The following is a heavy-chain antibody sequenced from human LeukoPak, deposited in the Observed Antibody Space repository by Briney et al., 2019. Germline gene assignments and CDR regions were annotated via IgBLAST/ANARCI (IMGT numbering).Heavy chain of an antibody. Sequence: SETLSLTCTVSGGSISSYYWSWIRQPAGKGLEWIGRIYTSGSTNYNPSLKSRVTMSIDTSKNQISLKLSSVTAADTAVYYCARTGDAIAAAGTIDYWGQGTLVTVSS. D-gene: IGHD6-13*01. V-gene: IGHV4-4*07. J-gene: IGHJ4*02. CDR2: IYTSGST. CDR1: GGSISSYY. CDR3: ARTGDAIAAAGTIDY.